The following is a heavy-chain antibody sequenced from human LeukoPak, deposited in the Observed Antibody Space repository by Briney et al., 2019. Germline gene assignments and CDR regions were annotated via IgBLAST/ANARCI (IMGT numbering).Heavy chain of an antibody. CDR1: GFTVSSNY. CDR3: ARARCGYDLGLVDY. D-gene: IGHD5-12*01. CDR2: IYSGGST. Sequence: GGSLRLSCAASGFTVSSNYMSWVRQAPGKGLEWVSVIYSGGSTYYADSVKGRFTISRDNSKNTLYLQMNSLRAEDTAVYYCARARCGYDLGLVDYWGQGTLVTVSS. V-gene: IGHV3-53*01. J-gene: IGHJ4*02.